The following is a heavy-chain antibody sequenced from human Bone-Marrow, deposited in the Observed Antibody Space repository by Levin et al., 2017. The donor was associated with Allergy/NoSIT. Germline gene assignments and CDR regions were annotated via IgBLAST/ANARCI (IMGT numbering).Heavy chain of an antibody. V-gene: IGHV1-18*01. CDR1: GYTFATRG. Sequence: EASVKVSCKASGYTFATRGISWVRQAPGQGLEWLGWISNYNGDTHYARKFQGRVTLTTDTATSTAYIELRSLRSDDTATYYCARNPVGDAFDIWGQGTTVTVSS. D-gene: IGHD1-26*01. CDR2: ISNYNGDT. J-gene: IGHJ3*02. CDR3: ARNPVGDAFDI.